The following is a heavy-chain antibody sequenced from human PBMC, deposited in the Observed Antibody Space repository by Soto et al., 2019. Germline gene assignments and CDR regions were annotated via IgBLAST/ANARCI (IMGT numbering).Heavy chain of an antibody. D-gene: IGHD3-22*01. V-gene: IGHV3-74*01. CDR3: SLHKYDSSGSYANGY. CDR1: GFTFINYC. CDR2: INSDGTIA. J-gene: IGHJ4*02. Sequence: VVSLRLSCAAAGFTFINYCVQCVRQAKGKGLVWVSSINSDGTIASYADSVKGRFTISRDTAKSTVYLQMNSLRAEDTAAYYCSLHKYDSSGSYANGYWGQGILVTVSS.